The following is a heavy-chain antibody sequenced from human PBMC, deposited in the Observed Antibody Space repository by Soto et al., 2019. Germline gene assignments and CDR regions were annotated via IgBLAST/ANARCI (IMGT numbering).Heavy chain of an antibody. V-gene: IGHV3-23*01. CDR3: ARGSKDSYPGSRICDF. D-gene: IGHD3-10*01. J-gene: IGHJ4*02. CDR1: GFTFSSYA. Sequence: EVQLLESGGGLVQPGGSLRLSCAASGFTFSSYAMSWVRQAPGKGLEWVSTITDTGGDAKYADSVRGRFTISRDNSKKTLYLQMSSLRADDSAVYFGARGSKDSYPGSRICDFWGRGTLVTVSS. CDR2: ITDTGGDA.